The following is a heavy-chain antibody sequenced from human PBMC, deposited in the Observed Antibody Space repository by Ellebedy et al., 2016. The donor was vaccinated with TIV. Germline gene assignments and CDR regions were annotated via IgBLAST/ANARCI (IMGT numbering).Heavy chain of an antibody. Sequence: GESLKISCAASGFTFSSYEMNWVRQAPGKGLEWVSYITGSASVTAYADSVKGRFTISRDNARTSLYLQMNSLRAEDTAVYYCASEGNYLDTFDIWGQGTLVTVSS. J-gene: IGHJ3*02. CDR1: GFTFSSYE. D-gene: IGHD3-10*01. CDR3: ASEGNYLDTFDI. CDR2: ITGSASVT. V-gene: IGHV3-48*03.